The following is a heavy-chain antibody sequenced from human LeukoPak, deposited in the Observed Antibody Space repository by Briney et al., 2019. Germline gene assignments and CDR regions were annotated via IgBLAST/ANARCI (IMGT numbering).Heavy chain of an antibody. V-gene: IGHV3-23*01. CDR1: GFSFPYG. Sequence: GGSLRLSCEASGFSFPYGMSWVRQAPGKGLEWVSGITNSGENTYYADSVKGRFTISRDNSKNTLFLEMNSLRAEDTAVYYCAKDNPVLSYVKGGFDYWGQGTLVTVSS. D-gene: IGHD5-18*01. J-gene: IGHJ4*02. CDR3: AKDNPVLSYVKGGFDY. CDR2: ITNSGENT.